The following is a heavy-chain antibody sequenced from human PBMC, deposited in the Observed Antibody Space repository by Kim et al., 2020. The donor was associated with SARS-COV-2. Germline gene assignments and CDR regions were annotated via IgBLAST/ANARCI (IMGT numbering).Heavy chain of an antibody. Sequence: SETLSLTCTVSGGSISNFYWSWIRQPPGKGLEWIGYIYYSGSTRYNPSLKSRVTISVDTSKNQFSLKLSSVTAADTAVYYCARHSDYGDYYFDYWGQGTLVTVSS. J-gene: IGHJ4*02. CDR1: GGSISNFY. CDR2: IYYSGST. D-gene: IGHD4-17*01. V-gene: IGHV4-59*08. CDR3: ARHSDYGDYYFDY.